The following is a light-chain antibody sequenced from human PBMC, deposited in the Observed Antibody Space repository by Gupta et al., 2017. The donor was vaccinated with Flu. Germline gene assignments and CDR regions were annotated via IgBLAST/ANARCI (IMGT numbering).Light chain of an antibody. CDR1: QSVSSSY. J-gene: IGKJ4*01. CDR2: GAS. Sequence: GSLSLSPGERATLSCRASQSVSSSYLAWYQQKPGQAPRLLIYGASSRATGIPDRFSGSGSGTDFTLTISRLEPEDFAVYYCQQYGSSPLTFGGGTKVEIK. V-gene: IGKV3-20*01. CDR3: QQYGSSPLT.